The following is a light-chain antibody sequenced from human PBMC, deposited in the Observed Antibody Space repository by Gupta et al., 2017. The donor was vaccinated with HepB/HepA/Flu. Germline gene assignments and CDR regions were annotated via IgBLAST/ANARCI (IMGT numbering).Light chain of an antibody. CDR3: QHRSNRPPWT. J-gene: IGKJ1*01. Sequence: DIVLTQSPATLSLSPGERATLSCRASQSVGESLAWYQQQPGQPPRLLIYEATRKAAGISDRFSGSGSGTDFTLTVGSLKPEDFAVYYCQHRSNRPPWTFGQGTKVEMK. CDR1: QSVGES. CDR2: EAT. V-gene: IGKV3-11*01.